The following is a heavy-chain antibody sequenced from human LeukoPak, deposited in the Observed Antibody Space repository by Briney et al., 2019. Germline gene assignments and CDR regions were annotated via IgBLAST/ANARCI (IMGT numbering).Heavy chain of an antibody. J-gene: IGHJ4*02. D-gene: IGHD6-19*01. CDR3: ARTEQWLVRGGFDY. Sequence: SGPTLVNPTQTLTLTCTFSGFSLSTSGMCVSWIRQPPGKALEWLARIDWGDDKYYSTSLKTRLTISKDTSKNQVVLTMTNMDPVDTATYYCARTEQWLVRGGFDYWGQGTLVTVSS. CDR1: GFSLSTSGMC. V-gene: IGHV2-70*11. CDR2: IDWGDDK.